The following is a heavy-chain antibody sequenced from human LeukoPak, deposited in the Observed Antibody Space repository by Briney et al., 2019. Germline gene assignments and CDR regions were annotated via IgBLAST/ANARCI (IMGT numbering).Heavy chain of an antibody. J-gene: IGHJ6*03. CDR1: GFTFSDYY. V-gene: IGHV3-11*06. D-gene: IGHD6-6*01. CDR2: ISSSSSYI. CDR3: ARGGLYSSSLVYYYYYYMDV. Sequence: GGSLRLSCAASGFTFSDYYMSWIRQAPGKGLEWVSSISSSSSYIYYADSVKGRFTISRDNAKNSLYLQMNSLRAEDTAVYYCARGGLYSSSLVYYYYYYMDVWGKGTTVTVSS.